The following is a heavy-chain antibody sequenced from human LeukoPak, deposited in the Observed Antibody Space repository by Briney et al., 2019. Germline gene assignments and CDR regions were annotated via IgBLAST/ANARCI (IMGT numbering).Heavy chain of an antibody. J-gene: IGHJ3*02. D-gene: IGHD3-22*01. V-gene: IGHV1-69*13. CDR2: IIPIFGTA. Sequence: SVKVSCKASGGTFSSYAISWVRQAPGQGLEWMGGIIPIFGTANYAQKFQGRVTITADGSTSTAYMELSSLRSEDTAVYYCARVRAGYSLHDAFDIWGQGTMVTVSS. CDR1: GGTFSSYA. CDR3: ARVRAGYSLHDAFDI.